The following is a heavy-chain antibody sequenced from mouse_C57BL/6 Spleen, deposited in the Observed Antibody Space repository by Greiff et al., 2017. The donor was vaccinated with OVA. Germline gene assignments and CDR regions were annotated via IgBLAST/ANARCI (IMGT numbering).Heavy chain of an antibody. CDR1: GYTFTDYN. V-gene: IGHV1-18*01. CDR2: INPNNGGT. Sequence: VQLKESGPELVKPGASVKIPCKASGYTFTDYNMDWVKQSHGKSLEWIGDINPNNGGTIYNQKFKGKATLTVDKSSSTAYMELRSLTSEDTAVYYCARENGYYLYAMDYWGQGTSVTVSS. D-gene: IGHD2-3*01. J-gene: IGHJ4*01. CDR3: ARENGYYLYAMDY.